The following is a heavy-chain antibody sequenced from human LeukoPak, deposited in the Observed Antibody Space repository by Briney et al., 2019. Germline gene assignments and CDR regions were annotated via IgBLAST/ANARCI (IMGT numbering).Heavy chain of an antibody. CDR2: IYYSGST. CDR1: GGSISSYDHY. Sequence: SETLSLTCAVSGGSISSYDHYWGWIRQPPGKGLEWIGYIYYSGSTYYNPSLKSRVTISVDTSKNQFSLKLSSVTAADTAVYYCARGDSSSWYNDYWGQGTLVTVSS. D-gene: IGHD6-13*01. CDR3: ARGDSSSWYNDY. V-gene: IGHV4-31*11. J-gene: IGHJ4*02.